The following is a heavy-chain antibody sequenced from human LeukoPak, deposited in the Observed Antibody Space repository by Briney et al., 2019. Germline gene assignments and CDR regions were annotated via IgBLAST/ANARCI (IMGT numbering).Heavy chain of an antibody. V-gene: IGHV4-34*01. CDR1: GGSFSGYY. D-gene: IGHD3-3*01. Sequence: SETLSLTCAVYGGSFSGYYWSWIRQPPGKGLEWIGEINHSGSTNYNPSLKSRVTISVDTSKNQFSLKLSSVTAADTAVYYCARLVLRFLEWPILFDPWSQGTLVTVSS. J-gene: IGHJ5*02. CDR2: INHSGST. CDR3: ARLVLRFLEWPILFDP.